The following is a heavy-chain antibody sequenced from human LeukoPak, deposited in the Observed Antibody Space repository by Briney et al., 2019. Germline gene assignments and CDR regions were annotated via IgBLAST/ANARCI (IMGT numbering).Heavy chain of an antibody. CDR2: IKEDGSEK. D-gene: IGHD6-19*01. CDR3: ARGYSSGLLGY. Sequence: PGGSLRLSCAASGFTFSSYAMSWVRQAPGRGLEWVANIKEDGSEKYYVDSVKGRFTISRDNAKNSLFLQMNSLRADDTAIYYCARGYSSGLLGYWGQGTLVTVSS. J-gene: IGHJ4*02. CDR1: GFTFSSYA. V-gene: IGHV3-7*04.